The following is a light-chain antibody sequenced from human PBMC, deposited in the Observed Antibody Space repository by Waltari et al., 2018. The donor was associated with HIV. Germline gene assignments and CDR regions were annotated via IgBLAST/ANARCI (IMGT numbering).Light chain of an antibody. Sequence: QSAPTQPASVSGSPGQSITIPCIGTSSYVGGYSLVSWYQHHPGKAPQLLIFEDTERPSGVSNRFSASKSGTTASLTISGLLAEDAADYYCCSYGGFTTYVFGSGTKVTVL. CDR1: SSYVGGYSL. V-gene: IGLV2-23*01. CDR2: EDT. J-gene: IGLJ1*01. CDR3: CSYGGFTTYV.